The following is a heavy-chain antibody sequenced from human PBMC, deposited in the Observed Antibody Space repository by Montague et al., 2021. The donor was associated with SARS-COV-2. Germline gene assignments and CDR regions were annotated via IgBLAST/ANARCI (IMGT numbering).Heavy chain of an antibody. V-gene: IGHV4-39*01. D-gene: IGHD3-22*01. CDR2: IYYSGST. CDR1: GGSISSSGYY. Sequence: SETLSLTCTVSGGSISSSGYYWGWIRQPPGKGLEWIGSIYYSGSTYYNPSLKSRVIISVDTSKNQFSLNLNSVAAADTAVYYCARLRDYASSGLHAYYYYYMDVWGKGTTVTVSS. J-gene: IGHJ6*03. CDR3: ARLRDYASSGLHAYYYYYMDV.